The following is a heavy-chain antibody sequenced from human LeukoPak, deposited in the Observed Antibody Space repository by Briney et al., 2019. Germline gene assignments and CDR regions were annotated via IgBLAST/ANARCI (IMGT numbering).Heavy chain of an antibody. D-gene: IGHD2-2*03. CDR1: GGSISSYY. J-gene: IGHJ4*02. CDR2: IYTSGST. Sequence: KPSETLSLTCTVSGGSISSYYWSWIRRPGGKGLEWIGRIYTSGSTNYNPSLKSRVTMSVDTSKNQFSLKLSSVTAADTAVYYCARDRDPMDIVVVPAAPFDYWGQGTLVTVSS. V-gene: IGHV4-4*07. CDR3: ARDRDPMDIVVVPAAPFDY.